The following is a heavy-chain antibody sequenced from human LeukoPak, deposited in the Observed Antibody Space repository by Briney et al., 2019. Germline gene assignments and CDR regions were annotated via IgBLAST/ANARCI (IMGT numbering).Heavy chain of an antibody. CDR3: AKQLIGLIAATLH. CDR2: IKQDGSEK. Sequence: GGFLRLSCAASGFTFSSYWMSWVPQAPGKGREGVANIKQDGSEKYYVDSVKGRFTISRDNAKNSLYLQMNSLRAEDTAVYYCAKQLIGLIAATLHWGQGTLVTVSS. D-gene: IGHD2-15*01. J-gene: IGHJ4*02. V-gene: IGHV3-7*01. CDR1: GFTFSSYW.